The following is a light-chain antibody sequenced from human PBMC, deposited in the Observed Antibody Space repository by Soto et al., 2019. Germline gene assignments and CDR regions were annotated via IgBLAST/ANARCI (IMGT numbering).Light chain of an antibody. V-gene: IGKV4-1*01. Sequence: DIVLTQSPDSVAVSLGVRATINCKSSQSVLFSINQKNYLAWYHQKPGQPPKLLIYWASIRESGVPTRFSGSGSGTNFTLTISSLQAEDAAVYYCQQYYTTPPTFGLGTKV. CDR1: QSVLFSINQKNY. J-gene: IGKJ1*01. CDR2: WAS. CDR3: QQYYTTPPT.